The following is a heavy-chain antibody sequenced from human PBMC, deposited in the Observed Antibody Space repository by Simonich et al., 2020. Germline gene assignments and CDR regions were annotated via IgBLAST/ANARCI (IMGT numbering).Heavy chain of an antibody. CDR1: GGSFSGYY. CDR3: ARGKGWKNAFDI. CDR2: INNSGNT. V-gene: IGHV4-34*01. D-gene: IGHD1-1*01. J-gene: IGHJ3*02. Sequence: QVQLQQWGAGLLKPSETLSLTCAVYGGSFSGYYWSWIRHPPGKGLEWIGEINNSGNTNYNPSLKSRVTISVDTSKNQFSLKLSAVTAADTAVYYCARGKGWKNAFDIWGQGTMVTVSS.